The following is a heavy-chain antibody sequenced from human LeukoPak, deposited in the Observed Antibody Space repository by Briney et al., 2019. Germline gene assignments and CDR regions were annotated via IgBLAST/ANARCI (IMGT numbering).Heavy chain of an antibody. CDR1: GFTFSSYS. D-gene: IGHD4-23*01. CDR3: ARNSPTTVVTPFCSD. Sequence: GGSLRLSCAASGFTFSSYSMNWVRQAPGKGLEWVSYISSSSSTIYYADSVKGRFTISRDNAKNSLYLQMNSLRAEDTAVYYCARNSPTTVVTPFCSDWGQGTLVTVSS. J-gene: IGHJ4*02. CDR2: ISSSSSTI. V-gene: IGHV3-48*01.